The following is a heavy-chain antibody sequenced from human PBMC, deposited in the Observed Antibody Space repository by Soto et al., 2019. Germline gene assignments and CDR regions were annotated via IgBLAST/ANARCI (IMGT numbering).Heavy chain of an antibody. V-gene: IGHV3-21*01. CDR1: GFTFSSYS. Sequence: EVQLVESGGGLVKPGGSLRLSCAASGFTFSSYSMNWVRQAPGKGLEWVSSISSSSSYIYYADSVKGRFTISRDNAKNSLYLQMNSLRAEDTAVYYCARDWNGYNYLMFDYWGQGTLVTVSS. D-gene: IGHD5-12*01. CDR2: ISSSSSYI. CDR3: ARDWNGYNYLMFDY. J-gene: IGHJ4*02.